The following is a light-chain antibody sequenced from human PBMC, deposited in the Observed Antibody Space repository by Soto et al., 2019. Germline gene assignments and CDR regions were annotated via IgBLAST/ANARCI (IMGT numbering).Light chain of an antibody. CDR3: SSYTTSSTLVV. V-gene: IGLV2-14*01. Sequence: QSALTQPASVSGSPGQSITISCTGTSSDVGAYNFVSWYQQHPGKAPKVIIFDVTNRPSGVSDRFSGSKSGDTAFLTISGLQADDEADDYCSSYTTSSTLVVFGGGTKLTVL. J-gene: IGLJ2*01. CDR2: DVT. CDR1: SSDVGAYNF.